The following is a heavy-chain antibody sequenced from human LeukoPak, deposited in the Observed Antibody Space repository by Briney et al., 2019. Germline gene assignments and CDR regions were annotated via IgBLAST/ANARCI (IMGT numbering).Heavy chain of an antibody. CDR1: GYTFTSYY. V-gene: IGHV1-46*01. CDR3: ARDLKVLRFLEWLSVLYGMDV. J-gene: IGHJ6*02. Sequence: ASVKVSCKASGYTFTSYYMHWVRQAPGQGLEWMGIINPSGGSTSYAQKFQGRVTMTRDTSTSTVYMELSSLRSEDTAVYYCARDLKVLRFLEWLSVLYGMDVWGQGTTVTVSS. D-gene: IGHD3-3*01. CDR2: INPSGGST.